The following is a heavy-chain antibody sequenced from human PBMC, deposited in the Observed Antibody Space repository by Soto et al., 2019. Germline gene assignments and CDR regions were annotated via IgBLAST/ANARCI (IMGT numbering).Heavy chain of an antibody. CDR1: GFTFSSYA. Sequence: PGGSLRLSCAASGFTFSSYAMHWVRQAPGKGLEWVAVISYDGSNKYYADSVKGRFTISRDNSKNTLYLQMNSLRAEDTAVYYCARSPITMSAFDIWGQGTMFPVSS. V-gene: IGHV3-30-3*01. J-gene: IGHJ3*02. CDR2: ISYDGSNK. CDR3: ARSPITMSAFDI. D-gene: IGHD3-22*01.